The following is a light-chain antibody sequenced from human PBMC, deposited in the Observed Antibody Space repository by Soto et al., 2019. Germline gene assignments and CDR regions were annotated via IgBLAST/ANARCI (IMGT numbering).Light chain of an antibody. Sequence: QSALTQPASVSGSPGQSITISCTGTSSDVGSYNLVSWYQQHPGKAPKLMIYEGSKRPSGVSNRFSGSKSGNTASLTISGLQAEDEAEYFCCSYSGSDTLLFGGGTKVTVL. CDR2: EGS. V-gene: IGLV2-23*01. CDR1: SSDVGSYNL. CDR3: CSYSGSDTLL. J-gene: IGLJ3*02.